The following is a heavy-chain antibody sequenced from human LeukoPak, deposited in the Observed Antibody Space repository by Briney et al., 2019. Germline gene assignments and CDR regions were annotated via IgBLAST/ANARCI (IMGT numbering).Heavy chain of an antibody. CDR2: ISYDGSNK. CDR3: DIDPSGDSFCSYGVDV. J-gene: IGHJ6*02. Sequence: GRSLRLSCAASGFTLSIYDMHWVRQAPGKGLEWVAVISYDGSNKYYAASVKGRFTISRDNSKNTLYLQMNSRRPEDTAVYYCDIDPSGDSFCSYGVDVWGQGTTVTVSS. V-gene: IGHV3-30*03. D-gene: IGHD5-18*01. CDR1: GFTLSIYD.